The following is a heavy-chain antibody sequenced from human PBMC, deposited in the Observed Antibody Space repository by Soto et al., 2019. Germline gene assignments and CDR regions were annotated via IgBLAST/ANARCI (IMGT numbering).Heavy chain of an antibody. J-gene: IGHJ6*02. CDR2: INAGGTT. CDR3: ARENYYYGMDV. Sequence: GGSLRLSCAASEFYVGGNYMTWVRQAPGKGLEWVSVINAGGTTYYADSVKGRFSISRDDSKNTLYLQMNSLRAEDTAVYYCARENYYYGMDVWGQGTTVTVSS. CDR1: EFYVGGNY. V-gene: IGHV3-66*01.